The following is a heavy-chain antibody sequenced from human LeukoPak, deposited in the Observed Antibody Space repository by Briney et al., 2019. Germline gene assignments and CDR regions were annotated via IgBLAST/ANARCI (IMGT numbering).Heavy chain of an antibody. V-gene: IGHV1-2*02. CDR2: INPNSGGT. Sequence: ASVKVSCKASGYTFTSYSMHWVRQAPGQGLEWMGWINPNSGGTNYAQKFQGRVTMTRDTSISTAYMELSRLRSDDTAVYYCARDYYDSSGRGPSDDYWGQGTLVTVSS. CDR1: GYTFTSYS. CDR3: ARDYYDSSGRGPSDDY. J-gene: IGHJ4*02. D-gene: IGHD3-22*01.